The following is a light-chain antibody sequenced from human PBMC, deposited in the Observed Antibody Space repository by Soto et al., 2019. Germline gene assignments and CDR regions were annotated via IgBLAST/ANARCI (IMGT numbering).Light chain of an antibody. Sequence: QSALTQPPSASGTPGQRVTISCSGSSSNIGSNTVNWYQQLPGTAPKLLIYSNNQRPSGVPDRISGSKSDTSASLAFIGLQSEDEADYYCAAWDDSLNGAVFGTGTKVTVL. CDR1: SSNIGSNT. CDR3: AAWDDSLNGAV. J-gene: IGLJ1*01. V-gene: IGLV1-44*01. CDR2: SNN.